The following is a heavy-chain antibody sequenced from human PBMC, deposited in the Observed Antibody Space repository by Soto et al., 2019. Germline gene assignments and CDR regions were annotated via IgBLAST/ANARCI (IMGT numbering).Heavy chain of an antibody. V-gene: IGHV3-23*01. Sequence: VGSLRLSCAASGFTFSSYAMSWVRQAPGKVLAWVSAISGSGGSTYYADSVKGRFTISRDNSKNTLYLQMNSLRAEDTAVYYCAKDSPFDYDSSGYYFPDAFDIWGQGTMVTASS. CDR3: AKDSPFDYDSSGYYFPDAFDI. D-gene: IGHD3-22*01. CDR2: ISGSGGST. CDR1: GFTFSSYA. J-gene: IGHJ3*02.